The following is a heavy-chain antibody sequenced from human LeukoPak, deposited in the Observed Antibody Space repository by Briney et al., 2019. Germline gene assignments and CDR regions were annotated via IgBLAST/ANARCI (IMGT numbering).Heavy chain of an antibody. CDR3: ALFHMSGNWFDP. Sequence: GASVKVSCKASGGTFSSYAISWVRQAPGQGLEWMGRIIPILGIANYAQKFQGRVTITADKSTSTAYMELSSLRSEDTAVYYCALFHMSGNWFDPWGQGTLVTVSS. CDR2: IIPILGIA. J-gene: IGHJ5*02. D-gene: IGHD6-25*01. CDR1: GGTFSSYA. V-gene: IGHV1-69*04.